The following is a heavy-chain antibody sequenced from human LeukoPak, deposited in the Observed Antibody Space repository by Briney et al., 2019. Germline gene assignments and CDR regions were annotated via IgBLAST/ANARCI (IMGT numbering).Heavy chain of an antibody. CDR2: ICGSGNTI. CDR3: ARAIGRFFDY. J-gene: IGHJ4*02. CDR1: GFTFSTYE. D-gene: IGHD1-26*01. V-gene: IGHV3-48*03. Sequence: GGSLRLSCAASGFTFSTYEMNWVRQAPGKGLEWVSYICGSGNTIYYADSVKGRFTISRDNAENSLYLQMNSLRADDTAVYYCARAIGRFFDYWGQGTLVTV.